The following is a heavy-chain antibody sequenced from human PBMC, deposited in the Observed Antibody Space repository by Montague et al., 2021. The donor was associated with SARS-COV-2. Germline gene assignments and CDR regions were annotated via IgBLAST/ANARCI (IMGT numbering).Heavy chain of an antibody. CDR3: ARSYYDILTAYYTPFDY. CDR2: IDWDDDI. CDR1: GFSLSTSGMR. V-gene: IGHV2-70*04. D-gene: IGHD3-9*01. J-gene: IGHJ4*02. Sequence: PALVKPTQTLTLTCTFSGFSLSTSGMRASWIRQPPGKALEWLARIDWDDDIFYSTSLKTRLTISKDTSKNQVVLTMTNMDPVDTATYYCARSYYDILTAYYTPFDYWGQGTLVTVSS.